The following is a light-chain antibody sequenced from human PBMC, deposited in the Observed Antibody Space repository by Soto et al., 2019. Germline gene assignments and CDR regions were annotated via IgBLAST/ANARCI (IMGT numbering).Light chain of an antibody. CDR3: CSYAGGTSVV. V-gene: IGLV2-23*01. J-gene: IGLJ2*01. CDR2: EDI. CDR1: SSDVGSYNL. Sequence: QSALTQPASVSGSPGQSITISCTGTSSDVGSYNLVSWYQQHPGKAPKLMIYEDIERRSGVSNRFSGSTSGNTASLTISGLQTEDEADYYCCSYAGGTSVVFGGGTKVTVL.